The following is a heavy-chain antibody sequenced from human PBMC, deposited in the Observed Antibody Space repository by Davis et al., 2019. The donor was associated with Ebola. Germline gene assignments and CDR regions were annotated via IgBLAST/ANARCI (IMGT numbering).Heavy chain of an antibody. Sequence: GESLKISCKGSGYSFTSYWISWVRQMPGKGLEWMGRIDPSDSYTNYSPSFQGHVTISADKSISTAYLQWSSLKASDTAMYYCARQSIAVAGKKPYNWFDPWGQGTLVTVSS. D-gene: IGHD6-19*01. CDR2: IDPSDSYT. J-gene: IGHJ5*02. V-gene: IGHV5-10-1*01. CDR3: ARQSIAVAGKKPYNWFDP. CDR1: GYSFTSYW.